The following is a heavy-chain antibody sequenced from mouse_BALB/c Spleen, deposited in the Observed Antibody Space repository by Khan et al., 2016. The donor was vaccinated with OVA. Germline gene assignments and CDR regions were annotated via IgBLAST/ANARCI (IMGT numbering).Heavy chain of an antibody. CDR3: ARDGAYYRNDGWFAC. CDR1: GYTFTSYT. J-gene: IGHJ3*01. Sequence: QVQLQQSGAELARPGASVKMSCKASGYTFTSYTIHWIKQRPGQGLEWIGYINPSSGYTNYNQKFKDKATLTADKSSTTAYMQLSSLTSDDSAVYYCARDGAYYRNDGWFACWGQGTLVTVSA. V-gene: IGHV1-4*01. D-gene: IGHD2-14*01. CDR2: INPSSGYT.